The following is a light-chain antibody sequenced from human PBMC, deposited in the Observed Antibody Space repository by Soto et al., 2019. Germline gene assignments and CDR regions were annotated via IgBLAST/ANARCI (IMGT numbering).Light chain of an antibody. V-gene: IGLV2-8*01. CDR2: XXX. J-gene: IGLJ1*01. CDR1: SSDIGGYIY. Sequence: LTQPPSASGSLGQSVTISCTGTSSDIGGYIYVSWYQQHPGKAPKNIIYXXXXXPSRDPERFSGSKSGNTASLTISGLQAEDEAHYYCSSYRGRNNFVFGSGTKVTVL. CDR3: SSYRGRNNFV.